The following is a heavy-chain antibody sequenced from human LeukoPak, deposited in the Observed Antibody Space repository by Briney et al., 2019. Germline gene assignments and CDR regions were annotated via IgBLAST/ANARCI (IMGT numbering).Heavy chain of an antibody. J-gene: IGHJ4*02. CDR3: AKDLYYAGRGYTSPFDY. Sequence: PGGSLRLSCAASGFTFSSHGMHWVRQAPGKGLEWVAVISNDGSNEYYADSVKGRFTISRANSKNTLYLQMNSLRAEDTAVYYCAKDLYYAGRGYTSPFDYWGQGTLVTVSS. CDR2: ISNDGSNE. CDR1: GFTFSSHG. V-gene: IGHV3-30*18. D-gene: IGHD3-22*01.